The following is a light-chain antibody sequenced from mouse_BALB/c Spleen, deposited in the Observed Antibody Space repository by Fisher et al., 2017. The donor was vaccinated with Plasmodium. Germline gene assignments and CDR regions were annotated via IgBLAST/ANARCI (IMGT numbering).Light chain of an antibody. Sequence: DIVMTQSPSSLVVSVGEKVTMSNKSSQSLLYSGNQKNYLAWYQQKPGQSPKLLIYWASTRESGVPDCFTGSGSGTDFTLTISSVKAEDLTVYYCQQYYNYRTFGGGTKLEIK. J-gene: IGKJ1*01. CDR1: QSLLYSGNQKNY. V-gene: IGKV8-30*01. CDR2: WAS. CDR3: QQYYNYRT.